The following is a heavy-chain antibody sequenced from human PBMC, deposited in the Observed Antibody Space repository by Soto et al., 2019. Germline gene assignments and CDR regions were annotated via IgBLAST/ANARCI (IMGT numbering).Heavy chain of an antibody. CDR1: GYTFTDYA. D-gene: IGHD5-18*01. Sequence: HVELVQSGADVKKPGASVTISCKASGYTFTDYALHWVRQAPGQRLEWMGWMNAGVGNTLYSQKFQDSITITRDTAASTAYMELNSLKSANTAIYYCARDTGYTFGSLNYWGPGTLVTVSS. J-gene: IGHJ4*02. V-gene: IGHV1-3*01. CDR2: MNAGVGNT. CDR3: ARDTGYTFGSLNY.